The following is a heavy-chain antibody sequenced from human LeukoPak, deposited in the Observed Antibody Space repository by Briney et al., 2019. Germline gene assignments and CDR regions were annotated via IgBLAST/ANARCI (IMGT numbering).Heavy chain of an antibody. CDR3: ARASRMRQLDDY. J-gene: IGHJ4*02. CDR1: GFTFSSYA. Sequence: GGSLRLSCAASGFTFSSYAMHWVRQAPGKGLEWVAVISYDGSNKYYADSVKGRFTISRDNSKNTLYLQMNSLRAEDTAVYYCARASRMRQLDDYWGQGTLVTVS. D-gene: IGHD2-2*01. CDR2: ISYDGSNK. V-gene: IGHV3-30-3*01.